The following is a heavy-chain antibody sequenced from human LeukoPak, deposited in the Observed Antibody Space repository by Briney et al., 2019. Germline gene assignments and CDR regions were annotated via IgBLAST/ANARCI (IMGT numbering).Heavy chain of an antibody. CDR3: ARRGSSGYYDY. D-gene: IGHD3-22*01. V-gene: IGHV4-59*08. Sequence: SETLSLTCTVSGGSISHYYWSWFRQPPGKGLEWIGYIFYSGSTNYNPSLKSRVTISLDTSKNQFSLKVSSVTVADTAMYYCARRGSSGYYDYWGQGSLVTVSS. CDR2: IFYSGST. CDR1: GGSISHYY. J-gene: IGHJ4*02.